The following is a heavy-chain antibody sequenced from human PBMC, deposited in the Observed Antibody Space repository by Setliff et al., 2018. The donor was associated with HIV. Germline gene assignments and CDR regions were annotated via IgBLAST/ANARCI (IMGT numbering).Heavy chain of an antibody. CDR2: INIDGGST. Sequence: GGSLRLSCAASGFTFRSYWMYWVRQPPGKGLVWVSRINIDGGSTNYADSVKGRFTISRDNSKNTLYLQMNSLRAEDTAVYYCAREERVADRPDLDAFDIWGQGTMVTVSS. CDR1: GFTFRSYW. CDR3: AREERVADRPDLDAFDI. D-gene: IGHD6-19*01. V-gene: IGHV3-74*01. J-gene: IGHJ3*02.